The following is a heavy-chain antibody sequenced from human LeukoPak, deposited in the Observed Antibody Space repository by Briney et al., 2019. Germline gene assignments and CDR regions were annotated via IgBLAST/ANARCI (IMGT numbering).Heavy chain of an antibody. D-gene: IGHD6-13*01. CDR2: IWYDGSNK. V-gene: IGHV3-33*06. CDR1: GFTFSSYG. J-gene: IGHJ5*02. Sequence: GRSLRLSCAASGFTFSSYGMHWVRQAPGKGLEWVAVIWYDGSNKYYADSVKGRFTISRDNSKNTLYLQMNSLRAEDTAVYYCAKDQQSGQQQFSDWFDPWGQGTLVTVSS. CDR3: AKDQQSGQQQFSDWFDP.